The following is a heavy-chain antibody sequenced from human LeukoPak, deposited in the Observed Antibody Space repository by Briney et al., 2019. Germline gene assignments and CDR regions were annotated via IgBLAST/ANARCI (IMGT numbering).Heavy chain of an antibody. Sequence: PSETLFLTCTVSGGSISSYYWSWIRQPPGKGLEWIGYIYYSGSTNYNPSLKSRVTISVDTSKNQFSLKLSSVTAADTAVYYCARGHYDYVWGVHYFDYWGQGTLVTVSS. CDR3: ARGHYDYVWGVHYFDY. CDR2: IYYSGST. CDR1: GGSISSYY. J-gene: IGHJ4*02. D-gene: IGHD3-16*01. V-gene: IGHV4-59*08.